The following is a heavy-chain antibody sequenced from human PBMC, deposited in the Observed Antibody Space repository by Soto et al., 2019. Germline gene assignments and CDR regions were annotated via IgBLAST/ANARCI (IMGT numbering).Heavy chain of an antibody. CDR3: ARESRLYCSSTSCFSSGSWYYYYGMDV. Sequence: SQTLSLTCVISGDSVSSNSAAWNWIRQSPSRGLEWLGRTYYRSKWYNDYAVSVKSRITINPDTSKNQFSLQLNSVTPEDAAVYYCARESRLYCSSTSCFSSGSWYYYYGMDVWGQGTTVTVSS. V-gene: IGHV6-1*01. CDR2: TYYRSKWYN. CDR1: GDSVSSNSAA. J-gene: IGHJ6*02. D-gene: IGHD2-2*01.